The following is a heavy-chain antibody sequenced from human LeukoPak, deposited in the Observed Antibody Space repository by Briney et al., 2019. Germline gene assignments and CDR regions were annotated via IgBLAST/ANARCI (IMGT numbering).Heavy chain of an antibody. D-gene: IGHD1-7*01. Sequence: VGSLRLSCAASGFTFSSYAMSWVRQAPGKGLEWVSAISGSGGSTYYADSVKGRFTISRDNSKNTLYLQMNSLRAEDTAVYYCAKRRGLELLYYYYMDVWGKGTTVTVSS. CDR2: ISGSGGST. J-gene: IGHJ6*03. CDR3: AKRRGLELLYYYYMDV. V-gene: IGHV3-23*01. CDR1: GFTFSSYA.